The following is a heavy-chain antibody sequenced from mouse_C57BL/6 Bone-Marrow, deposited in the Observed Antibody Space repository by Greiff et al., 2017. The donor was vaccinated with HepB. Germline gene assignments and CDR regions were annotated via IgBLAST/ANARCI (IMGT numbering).Heavy chain of an antibody. Sequence: VKVVESGAELARPGASVKLSCKASGYTFTSYGISWVKQRTGQGLEWIGEIYPRSGNTYYNEKFKGKATLTADKSSSTAYMELRSLTSEDSAVYFCATADYDGYAMDYWGQGTSVTVSS. CDR1: GYTFTSYG. V-gene: IGHV1-81*01. CDR3: ATADYDGYAMDY. CDR2: IYPRSGNT. D-gene: IGHD2-4*01. J-gene: IGHJ4*01.